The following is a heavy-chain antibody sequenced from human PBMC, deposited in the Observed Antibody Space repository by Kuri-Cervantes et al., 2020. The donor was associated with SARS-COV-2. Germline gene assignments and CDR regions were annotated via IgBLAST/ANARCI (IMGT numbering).Heavy chain of an antibody. J-gene: IGHJ5*02. D-gene: IGHD2-15*01. CDR2: IDPSDSYT. V-gene: IGHV5-10-1*01. CDR1: GYSFTSYW. CDR3: ARLTGLGYCSGGSCHGWFDP. Sequence: GGSLRLSCKGSGYSFTSYWISWVRQMPGKGLEWMGRIDPSDSYTNYSPSFQGHVTISADKSISTAYLQWSSLKASDTAMYYCARLTGLGYCSGGSCHGWFDPWGQGTLVTVSS.